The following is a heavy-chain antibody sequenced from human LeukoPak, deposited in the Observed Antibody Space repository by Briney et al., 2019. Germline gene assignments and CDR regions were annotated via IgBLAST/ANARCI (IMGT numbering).Heavy chain of an antibody. CDR3: ARCTTGRTFGSLREIKRSREIDY. CDR2: ISSSSSNI. CDR1: GFTFSSYS. J-gene: IGHJ4*02. V-gene: IGHV3-21*01. Sequence: GGSLRLSCAASGFTFSSYSMNWVRQAPGKGLEWVSSISSSSSNIYYADSVKGRFAISRDNAKNSLYLQMNSLRVEDTAVYYCARCTTGRTFGSLREIKRSREIDYWGQGTLVTVSS. D-gene: IGHD1-1*01.